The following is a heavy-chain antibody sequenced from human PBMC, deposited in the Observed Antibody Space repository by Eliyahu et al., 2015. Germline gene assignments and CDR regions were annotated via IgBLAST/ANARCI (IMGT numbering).Heavy chain of an antibody. J-gene: IGHJ6*02. V-gene: IGHV4-39*01. CDR3: ARQHSSSWYYYYYGMDV. CDR2: IYYSGST. D-gene: IGHD6-13*01. CDR1: GGSISXXXYY. Sequence: QLQLQESGPGLVXPSETLSLTCTVSGGSISXXXYYWXWIRXPPGKGLEWIGSIYYSGSTYYNPSLKSRVTISVDTSKNQFSLKLSSVTAADTAVYYCARQHSSSWYYYYYGMDVWGQGTTVTVSS.